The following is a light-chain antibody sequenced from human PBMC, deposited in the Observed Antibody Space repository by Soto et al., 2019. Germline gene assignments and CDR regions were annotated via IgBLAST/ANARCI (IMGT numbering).Light chain of an antibody. Sequence: QSALPQPPSASGFPGQSVTISCTGTSSDVGYYDYVSWYQHHPGKAPKLAIYEVTKRPSGVPDRVSASKSGNTASLTVSGLRAEDEADYYCSSYAGSNNFVFGSGTKVTVL. V-gene: IGLV2-8*01. J-gene: IGLJ1*01. CDR2: EVT. CDR1: SSDVGYYDY. CDR3: SSYAGSNNFV.